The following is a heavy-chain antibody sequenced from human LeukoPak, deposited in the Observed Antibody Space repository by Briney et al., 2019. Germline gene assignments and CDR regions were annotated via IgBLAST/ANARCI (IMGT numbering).Heavy chain of an antibody. CDR3: ARLGYYDSSGYYDY. D-gene: IGHD3-22*01. V-gene: IGHV4-59*08. J-gene: IGHJ4*02. CDR1: GGSISSYY. Sequence: PSETLSLTCTVSGGSISSYYWSWIRQPPGKGLEWIGYIYHSGSTNYNPSLKSRVTISVDTSKNQFSLKLSSVTAADTAVYYCARLGYYDSSGYYDYWGQGTLVTVPS. CDR2: IYHSGST.